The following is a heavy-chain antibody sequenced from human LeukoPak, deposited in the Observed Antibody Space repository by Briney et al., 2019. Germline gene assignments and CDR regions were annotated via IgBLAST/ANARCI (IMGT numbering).Heavy chain of an antibody. CDR2: IKQDGSEK. CDR1: GFTFSSYW. J-gene: IGHJ4*02. Sequence: PGGFLRLSCAASGFTFSSYWMSWVRQAPGKGLEWVANIKQDGSEKYYVDSVKGRFTISRDNAKNSLYLQMNSLRAEDTAVYYCASDEYSSSFDYWGQGTLVTVSS. D-gene: IGHD6-6*01. CDR3: ASDEYSSSFDY. V-gene: IGHV3-7*01.